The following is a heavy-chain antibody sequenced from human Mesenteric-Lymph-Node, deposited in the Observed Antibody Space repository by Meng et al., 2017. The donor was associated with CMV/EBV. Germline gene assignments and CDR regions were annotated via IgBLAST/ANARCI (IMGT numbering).Heavy chain of an antibody. CDR1: FTVSSSW. V-gene: IGHV3-74*01. J-gene: IGHJ4*02. Sequence: FTVSSSWMHGVRQAPGKGLVWVSRINSDGSSTSYADSVKGRLTISRDNAKNTLYLQMNSLRAEDTAVYYCVREYYYDSSGSRNFFDYWGQGTLATVSS. CDR2: INSDGSST. CDR3: VREYYYDSSGSRNFFDY. D-gene: IGHD3-22*01.